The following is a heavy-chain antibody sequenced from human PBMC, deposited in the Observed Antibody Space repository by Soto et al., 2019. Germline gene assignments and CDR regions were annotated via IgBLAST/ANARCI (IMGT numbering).Heavy chain of an antibody. CDR2: IYYSGST. CDR1: GGSISSGGYY. D-gene: IGHD3-22*01. V-gene: IGHV4-31*03. J-gene: IGHJ4*02. CDR3: ARENDSSGFTYFDF. Sequence: KPSETLSLTCTVSGGSISSGGYYWSWIRQHPGKGLEWIGYIYYSGSTYYNPSLKSRVTISVDTSKNQFSLKLSSVTAADTAVYYCARENDSSGFTYFDFWGQGTLVTVSS.